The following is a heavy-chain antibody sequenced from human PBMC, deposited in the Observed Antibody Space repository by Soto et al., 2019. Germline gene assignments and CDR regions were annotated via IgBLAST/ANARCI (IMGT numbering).Heavy chain of an antibody. D-gene: IGHD3-16*01. CDR3: ARHWPSGGYFDY. CDR2: IYYSGST. CDR1: GGSISSSSYY. Sequence: PSETLSLTCTVSGGSISSSSYYWGWIRQPPGKGLEWIGSIYYSGSTYYNPSLKSRVTISVDTSKNQFSLKLSSVTAADTAVYYCARHWPSGGYFDYWGQGTLVTVSS. J-gene: IGHJ4*02. V-gene: IGHV4-39*01.